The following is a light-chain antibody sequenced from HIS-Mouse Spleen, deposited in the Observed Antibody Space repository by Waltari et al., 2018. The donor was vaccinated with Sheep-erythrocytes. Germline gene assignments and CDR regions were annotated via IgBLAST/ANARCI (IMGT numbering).Light chain of an antibody. Sequence: VSVSPGQTASITCSGDKLGDKYACWYQQKPGQSPVLVIYQDSKRPSGIPERFSGSNSGNTATLTISGTQAMDEADYYCQAWDSSTEVFGGGTKLTVL. CDR2: QDS. V-gene: IGLV3-1*01. J-gene: IGLJ2*01. CDR1: KLGDKY. CDR3: QAWDSSTEV.